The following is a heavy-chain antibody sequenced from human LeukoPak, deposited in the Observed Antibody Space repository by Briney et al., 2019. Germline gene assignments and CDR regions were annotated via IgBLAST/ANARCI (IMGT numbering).Heavy chain of an antibody. D-gene: IGHD6-19*01. J-gene: IGHJ4*02. CDR2: IKQDGSEK. Sequence: PGGSLRLSCAASGFTFSSYWMSWVRQAPGKGLEWVANIKQDGSEKYYVDSVKGRFTISRDNAKNSLYLQMNSLRAEDTAVYYCARDRYGSGWYIVDYWGQGTLVTVSS. V-gene: IGHV3-7*01. CDR3: ARDRYGSGWYIVDY. CDR1: GFTFSSYW.